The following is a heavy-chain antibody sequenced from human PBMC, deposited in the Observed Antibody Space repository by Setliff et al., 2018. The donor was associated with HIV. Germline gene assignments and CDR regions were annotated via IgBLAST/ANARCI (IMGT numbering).Heavy chain of an antibody. CDR1: GGSISSGSYY. CDR3: ARGTTLNVVPDAFDI. Sequence: ETLSLTCDVSGGSISSGSYYWAWIRQPPGKGLEWIGYIYHAGNTYYNPSLKSRVTISVDTSKNQISLRLNSLTAADTAVYYCARGTTLNVVPDAFDIWGQGTMVTVSS. CDR2: IYHAGNT. V-gene: IGHV4-39*07. D-gene: IGHD4-17*01. J-gene: IGHJ3*02.